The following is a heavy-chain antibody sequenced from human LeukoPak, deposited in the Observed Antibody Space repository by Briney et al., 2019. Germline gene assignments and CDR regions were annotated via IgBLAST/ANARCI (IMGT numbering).Heavy chain of an antibody. J-gene: IGHJ5*02. CDR2: INIGGTNT. V-gene: IGHV3-11*01. CDR3: ATDGAGFDT. Sequence: GGSLRLSCAASGFTFNDYYMSWIRQAPGKGLEWLSYINIGGTNTHYADSVKGRFTISRDNAKKSLYLEMNNLRAEGMAVYYCATDGAGFDTWGQGVLVTVSS. CDR1: GFTFNDYY.